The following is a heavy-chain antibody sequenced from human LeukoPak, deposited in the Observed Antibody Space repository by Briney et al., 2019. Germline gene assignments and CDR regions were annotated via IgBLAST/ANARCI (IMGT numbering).Heavy chain of an antibody. CDR3: ARDGRSMVTTSYYYYMDV. CDR1: GYTFTGYY. V-gene: IGHV1-2*02. Sequence: ASVKVSCKASGYTFTGYYMHWVRQAPGQGLEWMGLINPNSGGTHYAQKFQGRVTMTRDTSISTAYMELSRLRSDDTAVYYCARDGRSMVTTSYYYYMDVWGKGTTVTVSS. J-gene: IGHJ6*03. CDR2: INPNSGGT. D-gene: IGHD4-17*01.